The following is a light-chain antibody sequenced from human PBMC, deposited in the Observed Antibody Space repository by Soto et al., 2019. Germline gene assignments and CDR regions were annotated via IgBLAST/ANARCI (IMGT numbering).Light chain of an antibody. V-gene: IGKV1-9*01. CDR1: QGISSY. J-gene: IGKJ5*01. Sequence: IQLTQSPSSLSASVGDRVTITCRASQGISSYLAWYQQKPGKAPKLLIYAASTLQSGVPSRFSGSGSGTDFTLTISCLQSEDFATYYCQQYYSYPLTFGQGTRL. CDR3: QQYYSYPLT. CDR2: AAS.